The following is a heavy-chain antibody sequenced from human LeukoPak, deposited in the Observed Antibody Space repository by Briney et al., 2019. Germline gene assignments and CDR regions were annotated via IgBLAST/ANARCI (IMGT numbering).Heavy chain of an antibody. D-gene: IGHD2-2*01. CDR1: GFIFSSYG. CDR2: ISSSSSTI. V-gene: IGHV3-48*04. CDR3: AGAADIVVVPAAMLDAFDI. J-gene: IGHJ3*02. Sequence: GGSLRLSCAASGFIFSSYGMHWVRQAPGKGLEWVSYISSSSSTIYYADSVKGRFTISRDNAKNSLYLQMNSLRAEDTAVYYCAGAADIVVVPAAMLDAFDIWGQGTMVTVSS.